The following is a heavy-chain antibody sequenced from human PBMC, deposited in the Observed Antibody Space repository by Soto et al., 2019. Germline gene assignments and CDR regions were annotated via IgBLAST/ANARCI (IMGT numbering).Heavy chain of an antibody. Sequence: QVPLVESGGGVVQPGRSLRLSCAASGFTFSSYGMHWVRQAPGKGLEWVAVISYDGSNKYYADSVKGRFTISRDNSKNTLYLQMNSLRAEDTAVYYCAKDQLTISGAFDIWGQGTMVTVSS. D-gene: IGHD2-2*01. CDR1: GFTFSSYG. CDR2: ISYDGSNK. CDR3: AKDQLTISGAFDI. J-gene: IGHJ3*02. V-gene: IGHV3-30*18.